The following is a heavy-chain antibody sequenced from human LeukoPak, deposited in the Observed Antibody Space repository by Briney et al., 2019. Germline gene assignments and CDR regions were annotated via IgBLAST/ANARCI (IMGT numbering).Heavy chain of an antibody. Sequence: GESLKISCKGSGYRFNAYWIAWVRQMPGKGLEWMGIIYPGDSDTRYSPSFQGQVTISADKSISTAYLQWSSLKASDTAMYYCARRDSSGWYYWGQGTLVTVSS. CDR1: GYRFNAYW. V-gene: IGHV5-51*01. CDR2: IYPGDSDT. CDR3: ARRDSSGWYY. J-gene: IGHJ4*02. D-gene: IGHD6-19*01.